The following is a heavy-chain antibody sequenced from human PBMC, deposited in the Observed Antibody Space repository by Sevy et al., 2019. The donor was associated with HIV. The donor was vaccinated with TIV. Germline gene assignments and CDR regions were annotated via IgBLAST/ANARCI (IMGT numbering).Heavy chain of an antibody. D-gene: IGHD2-2*02. J-gene: IGHJ4*02. CDR3: ARLLLGYCSSTSCYTEDFDY. V-gene: IGHV1-18*01. Sequence: ASVKVSCKASGYTFTSYGISWVRQAPGQGLEWMGWISAYNGNTNYAQKLQGRVTMTTDTSTSTAYMGLRSLRSDDTAVYYCARLLLGYCSSTSCYTEDFDYWGQGTLVTVSS. CDR2: ISAYNGNT. CDR1: GYTFTSYG.